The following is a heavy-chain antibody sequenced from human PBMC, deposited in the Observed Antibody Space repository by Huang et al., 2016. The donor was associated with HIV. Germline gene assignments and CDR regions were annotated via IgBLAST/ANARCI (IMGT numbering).Heavy chain of an antibody. V-gene: IGHV4-61*01. D-gene: IGHD3-22*01. CDR1: GGSVTSDTYN. J-gene: IGHJ4*02. CDR3: ARGRYYYEASGFDFDY. CDR2: VYHSGNT. Sequence: QVQLQESGPGLVKPSETLSLTCTVSGGSVTSDTYNWNWIRQPPGKGLEWIGYVYHSGNTNSNPALKIRVSISIDTSTNQFSLKLSSVTAADTAVDYCARGRYYYEASGFDFDYWGQGTLLTVSS.